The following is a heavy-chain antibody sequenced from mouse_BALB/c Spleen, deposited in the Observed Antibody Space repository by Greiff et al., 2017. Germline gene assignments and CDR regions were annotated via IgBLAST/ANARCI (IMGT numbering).Heavy chain of an antibody. CDR1: GFTFSSYT. J-gene: IGHJ4*01. CDR3: TRAGYYGAMDY. CDR2: ISSGGSYT. V-gene: IGHV5-6-4*01. D-gene: IGHD1-1*01. Sequence: EVMLVESGGGLVKPGGSLKLSCAASGFTFSSYTMSWVRQTPEKRLEWVATISSGGSYTYYPDSVKGRFTICRDNAKNTLYLQMSSLKSEDTAMYYCTRAGYYGAMDYWGQGTSVTVSS.